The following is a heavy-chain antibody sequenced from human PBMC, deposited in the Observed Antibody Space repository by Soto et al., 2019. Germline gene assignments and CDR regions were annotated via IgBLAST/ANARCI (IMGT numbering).Heavy chain of an antibody. D-gene: IGHD2-2*01. V-gene: IGHV4-39*01. Sequence: SETLSLTCTVSSDSVRSSSYTWGWIRQPPGKGPEWIGSIYSSGSTYYNPSLNSRVTVSVDTSKNQFSLKVTSVTAADTAVYYCARLYGYCIRNSCHGHYAMDVWGQGATVT. CDR3: ARLYGYCIRNSCHGHYAMDV. J-gene: IGHJ6*02. CDR2: IYSSGST. CDR1: SDSVRSSSYT.